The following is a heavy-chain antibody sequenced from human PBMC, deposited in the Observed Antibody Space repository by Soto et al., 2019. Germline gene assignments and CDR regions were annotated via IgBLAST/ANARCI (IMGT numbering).Heavy chain of an antibody. J-gene: IGHJ4*02. V-gene: IGHV3-23*01. Sequence: GGSLRLSCAASGFTFSRYAMSWVRQAPGKGLEWVSAISGSGGSTYYADSVKGRFTISRDNSKNTLYLQMNSLRAEDTAVYYCAKTPSSGWYFFDYWGQGALVTVSS. CDR3: AKTPSSGWYFFDY. D-gene: IGHD6-19*01. CDR1: GFTFSRYA. CDR2: ISGSGGST.